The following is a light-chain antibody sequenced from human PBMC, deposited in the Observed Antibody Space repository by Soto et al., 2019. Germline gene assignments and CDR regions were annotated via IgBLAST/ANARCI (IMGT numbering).Light chain of an antibody. V-gene: IGKV3-15*01. CDR3: QQSSNWPRT. CDR1: QFISNS. CDR2: GAS. Sequence: EIVMTQSPDTLSVSPGERVTLSCRASQFISNSLAWYQQRPGQPPRLLIYGASTRAAGISARFSGSGSGTEFTLTISSLQSEDFAVYYCQQSSNWPRTFGQGTKVDI. J-gene: IGKJ1*01.